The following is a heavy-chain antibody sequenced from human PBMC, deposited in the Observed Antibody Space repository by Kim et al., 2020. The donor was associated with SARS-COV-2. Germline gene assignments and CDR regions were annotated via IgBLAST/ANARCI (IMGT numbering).Heavy chain of an antibody. CDR3: ASSWQWLVLTYYYYGMEV. V-gene: IGHV3-74*01. CDR2: INSDGSST. D-gene: IGHD6-19*01. J-gene: IGHJ6*02. Sequence: GGSLRLSCAASGFTFSSYWMHWVRQAPGKGLVWVSRINSDGSSTSYADSVKGRFTISRDNAKNTLYLQMNSLRAEDTAVYYCASSWQWLVLTYYYYGMEVWGQGTTVTVSS. CDR1: GFTFSSYW.